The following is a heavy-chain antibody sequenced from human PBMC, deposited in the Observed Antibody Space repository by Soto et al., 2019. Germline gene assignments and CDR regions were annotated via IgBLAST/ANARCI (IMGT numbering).Heavy chain of an antibody. CDR3: ARVWFGEEGYYGMDV. CDR2: INHSGST. D-gene: IGHD3-10*01. Sequence: QVQLQQWGARLLKPSETLSLTCAVYGGSFSGYYWSWIRQPPGKGLEWIGEINHSGSTNYNPSLKSRVTISVDTSKNQFSLKLRSVTAADTAVYYCARVWFGEEGYYGMDVWGQGTTVTVSS. CDR1: GGSFSGYY. V-gene: IGHV4-34*01. J-gene: IGHJ6*02.